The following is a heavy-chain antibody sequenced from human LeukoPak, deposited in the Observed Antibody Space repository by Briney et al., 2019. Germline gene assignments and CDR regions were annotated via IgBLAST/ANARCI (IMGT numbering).Heavy chain of an antibody. Sequence: GGSLRLSCAASGFTFSSYAMSWVRQAPGKGLEWVSAISGSGGSTYYADSVTGRFTISRDNSKNTLYLQMNSLRAEDTAVYYCAKFPRGATTVDYWGQGTLVTVSS. D-gene: IGHD1-26*01. V-gene: IGHV3-23*01. J-gene: IGHJ4*02. CDR1: GFTFSSYA. CDR3: AKFPRGATTVDY. CDR2: ISGSGGST.